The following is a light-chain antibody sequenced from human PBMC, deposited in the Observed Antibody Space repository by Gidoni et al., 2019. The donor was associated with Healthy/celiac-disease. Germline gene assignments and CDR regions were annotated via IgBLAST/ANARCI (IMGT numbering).Light chain of an antibody. CDR3: QSYDSSLSAV. Sequence: QSVLTQTPSVSGAPGPRVTISCTGSSSNIGAGYDVHWYQQLPGTAPKLLIYGNSNRPSGVPDRFSGSKSGTSASLAITGLQAEDEADYYCQSYDSSLSAVFGGGTKLTVL. V-gene: IGLV1-40*01. CDR2: GNS. J-gene: IGLJ2*01. CDR1: SSNIGAGYD.